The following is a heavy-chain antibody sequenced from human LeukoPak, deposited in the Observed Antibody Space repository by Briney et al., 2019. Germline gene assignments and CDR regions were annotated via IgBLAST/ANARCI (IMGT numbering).Heavy chain of an antibody. Sequence: SGGSLRLSCAASGFTFSSYDMHWVRQATGKGLEWVSAIGTAGDTYYPGSVKGRFTISRDNAKNSLYLQMNSLRAEDTAVYYCARDPRGYNTPGAFDIWGQGTMVTVSS. CDR2: IGTAGDT. J-gene: IGHJ3*02. CDR1: GFTFSSYD. CDR3: ARDPRGYNTPGAFDI. V-gene: IGHV3-13*01. D-gene: IGHD5-24*01.